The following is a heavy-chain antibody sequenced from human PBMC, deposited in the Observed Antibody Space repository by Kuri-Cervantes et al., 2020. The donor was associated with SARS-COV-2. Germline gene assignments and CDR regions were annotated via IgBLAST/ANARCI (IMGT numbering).Heavy chain of an antibody. CDR3: ARAYGDYVFREGLDS. Sequence: GGSLRLSCAASGFTFSDYYMSWIRQAPGKGLEWVAVISYDGSNKYYADSVKGRFTISRDNSKNTLYLQMNSLRAEDTAVYYCARAYGDYVFREGLDSWGQGTLVTVSS. V-gene: IGHV3-30-3*01. CDR2: ISYDGSNK. CDR1: GFTFSDYY. J-gene: IGHJ4*02. D-gene: IGHD4-17*01.